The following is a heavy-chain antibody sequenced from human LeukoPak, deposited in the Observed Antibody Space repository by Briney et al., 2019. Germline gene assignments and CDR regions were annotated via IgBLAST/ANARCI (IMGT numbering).Heavy chain of an antibody. CDR3: ARGTYGSGSYSIDY. V-gene: IGHV4-34*01. J-gene: IGHJ4*02. D-gene: IGHD3-10*01. Sequence: PSETLSLTCAVYGGSFSGYYWSWIRQPPGKGLEWIGEINHSGSTNCNPSLKSRVTISVDTSKNQFSLKLTSVTAADTAVYYCARGTYGSGSYSIDYWGQGTLVTVSS. CDR2: INHSGST. CDR1: GGSFSGYY.